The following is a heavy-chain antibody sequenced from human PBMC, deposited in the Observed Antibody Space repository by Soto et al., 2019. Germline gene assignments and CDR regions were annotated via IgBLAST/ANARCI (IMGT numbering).Heavy chain of an antibody. J-gene: IGHJ4*02. CDR1: GGSFSDYY. D-gene: IGHD3-16*01. V-gene: IGHV4-34*01. Sequence: SETLSLTCAVYGGSFSDYYWSWISQPPGKGLEWIGEINHSGSSNYNPSLKGRVTISVDTSKKQFSLKLTSVTVADTSVYYCARVGGSADSSTRGNYWGQGTLVTVS. CDR3: ARVGGSADSSTRGNY. CDR2: INHSGSS.